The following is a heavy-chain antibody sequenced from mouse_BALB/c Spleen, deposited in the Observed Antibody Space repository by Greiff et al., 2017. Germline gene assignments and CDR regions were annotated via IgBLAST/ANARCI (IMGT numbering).Heavy chain of an antibody. V-gene: IGHV5-6-5*01. CDR1: GFTFSSYA. Sequence: EVQGVESGGGLVKPGGSLKLSCAASGFTFSSYAMSWVRQTPEKRLEWVASISSGGSTYYPDSVKGRFTISRDNARNILYLQMSSLRSEDTAMYYCARAGGSPFYAMDYWGQGTSVTVSS. J-gene: IGHJ4*01. CDR3: ARAGGSPFYAMDY. D-gene: IGHD1-1*01. CDR2: ISSGGST.